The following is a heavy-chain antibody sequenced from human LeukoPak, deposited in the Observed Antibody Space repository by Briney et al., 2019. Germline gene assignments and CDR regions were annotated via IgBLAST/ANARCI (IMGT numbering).Heavy chain of an antibody. D-gene: IGHD6-6*01. Sequence: GGSLRLSCAASGFTVSSYAMNWVRQAQGKGLEWVAVISYDGSNKYYADSVKGRFTISRDNSKNTLYLQMNSLRAEDTAVYYCAKMGVVAARPGTFDYWGQGTLVTVSS. J-gene: IGHJ4*02. CDR2: ISYDGSNK. CDR3: AKMGVVAARPGTFDY. CDR1: GFTVSSYA. V-gene: IGHV3-30*04.